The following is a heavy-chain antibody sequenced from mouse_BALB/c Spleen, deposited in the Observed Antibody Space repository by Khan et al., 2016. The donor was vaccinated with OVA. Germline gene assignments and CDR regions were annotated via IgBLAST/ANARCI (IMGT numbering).Heavy chain of an antibody. Sequence: EVELVESGGDLVKPGGSLKLSCSASGFTFSTFALSWVRQTPEKRLEWVAIINSGGDHIYYPASVKGRFTISRDKSKNTLYLQMSSLRSDDTAIYYCARHNYGPFAYWGQGTLVTVAA. CDR3: ARHNYGPFAY. CDR2: INSGGDHI. V-gene: IGHV5-9-3*01. CDR1: GFTFSTFA. D-gene: IGHD1-1*01. J-gene: IGHJ3*01.